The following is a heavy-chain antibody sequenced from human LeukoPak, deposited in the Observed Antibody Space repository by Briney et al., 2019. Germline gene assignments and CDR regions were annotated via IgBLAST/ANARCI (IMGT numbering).Heavy chain of an antibody. D-gene: IGHD4-11*01. Sequence: ASVKVSCKASGYIFTSYVLNGVRQATGQGLEWMGWMNPNSGDIDYAQKFQGRVTMTRNTSISTAYMELSSLRSEDTAVYYCARGWSRLPLDVWGKGTTVTVSS. CDR1: GYIFTSYV. J-gene: IGHJ6*04. V-gene: IGHV1-8*01. CDR2: MNPNSGDI. CDR3: ARGWSRLPLDV.